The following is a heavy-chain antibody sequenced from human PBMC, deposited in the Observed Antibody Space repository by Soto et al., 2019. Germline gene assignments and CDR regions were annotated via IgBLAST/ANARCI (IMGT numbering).Heavy chain of an antibody. J-gene: IGHJ3*02. CDR1: GYTLTELS. D-gene: IGHD6-13*01. CDR3: ATAAFEAAAGTGAFDI. Sequence: ASVKVSCKVSGYTLTELSMHWVRQAPGKGLEWMGGFDPEDGETIYAQKFQDRVTMTEDTSTDTAYMELSSLRSEDTAVYYCATAAFEAAAGTGAFDIWGQGTMVTVSS. V-gene: IGHV1-24*01. CDR2: FDPEDGET.